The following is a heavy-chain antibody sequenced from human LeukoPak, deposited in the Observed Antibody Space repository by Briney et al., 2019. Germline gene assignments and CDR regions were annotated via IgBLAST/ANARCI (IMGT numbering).Heavy chain of an antibody. V-gene: IGHV4-59*08. CDR2: IDHSGST. D-gene: IGHD1-1*01. Sequence: SETLSLTCSVSGDSMSGYYWSWIRQPPGKGLELLRYIDHSGSTKYNRDRKSRVTISVDTSKNQFSLSLISGTAADTAVYYCGRRDWNDWIDCWGQGSLVTVSS. CDR3: GRRDWNDWIDC. CDR1: GDSMSGYY. J-gene: IGHJ4*02.